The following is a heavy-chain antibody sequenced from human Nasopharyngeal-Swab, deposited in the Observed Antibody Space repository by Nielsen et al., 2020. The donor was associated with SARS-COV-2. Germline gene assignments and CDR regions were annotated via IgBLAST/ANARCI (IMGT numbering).Heavy chain of an antibody. CDR2: IYYSGST. CDR3: ARYGERITIFGVVIKEAFDI. Sequence: WIRQPPGKGLEWIGGIYYSGSTYYNPSLKSRVTISVDTSKNLFSLKLSSVTAADTAVYYCARYGERITIFGVVIKEAFDIWGQGTMVTVSS. J-gene: IGHJ3*02. V-gene: IGHV4-39*01. D-gene: IGHD3-3*01.